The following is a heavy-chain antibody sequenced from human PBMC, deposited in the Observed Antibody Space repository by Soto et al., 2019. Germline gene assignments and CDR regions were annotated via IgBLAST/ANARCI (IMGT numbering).Heavy chain of an antibody. CDR3: ATDRYCTITTCSNSFDY. V-gene: IGHV1-24*01. D-gene: IGHD2-2*01. J-gene: IGHJ4*02. CDR2: FDLKDGET. CDR1: GYTLTALS. Sequence: ASVKVSCKVSGYTLTALSMHWVRQAPGEGLEWMGGFDLKDGETIYAQKFQGRVTMTEDRSTDTAYMEVSSLRSEGTAVYYCATDRYCTITTCSNSFDYWGQGTLVTVSS.